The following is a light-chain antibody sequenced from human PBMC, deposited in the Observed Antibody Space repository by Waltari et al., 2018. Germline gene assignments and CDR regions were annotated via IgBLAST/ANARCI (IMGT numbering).Light chain of an antibody. CDR2: GVS. J-gene: IGLJ2*01. V-gene: IGLV2-8*01. Sequence: QSALTQPPSASGSPGQSVTISCTGTNNDVGAYNSVSWYQRHPGKAPKVMIYGVSKRPSGVPCRFSGSKSGNTASLTVSGLQAEDEADYYCTSYTGSDNSKVFGGGTKLTVL. CDR1: NNDVGAYNS. CDR3: TSYTGSDNSKV.